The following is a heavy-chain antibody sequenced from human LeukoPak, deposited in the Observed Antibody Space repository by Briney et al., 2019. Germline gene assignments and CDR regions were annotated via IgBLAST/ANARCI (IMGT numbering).Heavy chain of an antibody. V-gene: IGHV1-18*01. D-gene: IGHD1-26*01. J-gene: IGHJ4*02. Sequence: GASVKVSCKASGYTFTSYGISWVRQAPGQGLEWMGWISGYNGNTNYAQKVQGRVTMTTDTSTNTAYMELKSLRSDDTAVYYCARDRYGARSGSYDYWGQGTLVIVSS. CDR3: ARDRYGARSGSYDY. CDR1: GYTFTSYG. CDR2: ISGYNGNT.